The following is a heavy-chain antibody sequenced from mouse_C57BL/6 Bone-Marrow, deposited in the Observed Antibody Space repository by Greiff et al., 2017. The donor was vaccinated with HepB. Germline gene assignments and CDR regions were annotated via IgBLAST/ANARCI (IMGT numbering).Heavy chain of an antibody. J-gene: IGHJ3*01. V-gene: IGHV6-3*01. CDR1: GFTFSNYW. D-gene: IGHD2-1*01. Sequence: VQLQESGGGLVQPGGSMKLSCVASGFTFSNYWMNWVRQSPEKGLEWVAQIRLKSDNYATHYAESVKGRFTISRDDSKSSVYLQMNNLRAEDTGIYYCTYGNYDAYWGQGTLVTVSA. CDR3: TYGNYDAY. CDR2: IRLKSDNYAT.